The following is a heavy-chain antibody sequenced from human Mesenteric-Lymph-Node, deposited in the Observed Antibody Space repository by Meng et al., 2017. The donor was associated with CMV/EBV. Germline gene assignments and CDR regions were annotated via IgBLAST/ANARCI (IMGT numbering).Heavy chain of an antibody. D-gene: IGHD1-26*01. CDR1: GGSISSYY. J-gene: IGHJ6*02. V-gene: IGHV4-59*12. CDR3: ARDTTYYGVDV. Sequence: SETLSLTCTVSGGSISSYYWSWIRQAPGKGLEWIGTKYHSGSTYYNPSLTSRITISVDTSKNQLSLKLTSVTAADTAVYYCARDTTYYGVDVWGQGTTVTVSS. CDR2: KYHSGST.